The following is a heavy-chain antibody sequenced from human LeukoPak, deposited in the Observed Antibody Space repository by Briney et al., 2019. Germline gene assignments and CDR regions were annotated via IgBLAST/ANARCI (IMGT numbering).Heavy chain of an antibody. J-gene: IGHJ4*02. CDR1: GFTFSSYA. Sequence: GGSLRLSCAASGFTFSSYAMSWVRQAPGKGLEWVSAISGSGGSTYYADSVKGRFTISRDNSKNTLYLQMNSLRAEDTAVYYCAKVRDILTGYYYPAPVFGYWGQGTLVTVSS. CDR3: AKVRDILTGYYYPAPVFGY. V-gene: IGHV3-23*01. D-gene: IGHD3-9*01. CDR2: ISGSGGST.